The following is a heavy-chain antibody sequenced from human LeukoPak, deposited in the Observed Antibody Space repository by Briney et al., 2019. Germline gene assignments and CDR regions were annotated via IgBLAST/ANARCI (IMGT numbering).Heavy chain of an antibody. Sequence: GASVKVSCKASGYTLTGYYMHWVRQAPGQGLEWMGWINPNSGGTNYAQKFQGRVTMTRDTSISTAYMELSRLRSDDTAVYYCARDESCSSTSCSDYWGQGTLVTVSS. CDR3: ARDESCSSTSCSDY. D-gene: IGHD2-2*01. CDR1: GYTLTGYY. J-gene: IGHJ4*02. CDR2: INPNSGGT. V-gene: IGHV1-2*02.